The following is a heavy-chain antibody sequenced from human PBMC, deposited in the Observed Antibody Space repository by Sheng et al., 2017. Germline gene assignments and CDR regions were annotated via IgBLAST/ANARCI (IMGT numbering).Heavy chain of an antibody. J-gene: IGHJ5*02. V-gene: IGHV1-69*05. CDR3: ASCANDFWSGYTRNWFDP. CDR1: GGTFSSYA. Sequence: QVQLVQSGAEVKKPGSSVKVSCKASGGTFSSYAISWVRQAPGQGLEWMGGIIPIFGTANYAQKFQGRVTITTDESTSTAYMELSSLRSEDTAVYYCASCANDFWSGYTRNWFDPWGQGTLVTVSS. D-gene: IGHD3-3*01. CDR2: IIPIFGTA.